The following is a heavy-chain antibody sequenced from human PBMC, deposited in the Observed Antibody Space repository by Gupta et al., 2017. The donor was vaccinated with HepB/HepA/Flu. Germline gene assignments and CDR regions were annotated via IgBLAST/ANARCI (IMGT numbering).Heavy chain of an antibody. CDR3: FYGHYSNY. V-gene: IGHV3-7*01. Sequence: EAQLVASGGGLVQPGESLRLSCATSGFSFSSFWMNWVRQAPGKGLEWWANINEDGSEKNQIDSVRGRFTISRDNVKNSLDLQLNSLIADDSAIYFCFYGHYSNYWSQGTQVTVSS. D-gene: IGHD1-26*01. CDR1: GFSFSSFW. J-gene: IGHJ4*02. CDR2: INEDGSEK.